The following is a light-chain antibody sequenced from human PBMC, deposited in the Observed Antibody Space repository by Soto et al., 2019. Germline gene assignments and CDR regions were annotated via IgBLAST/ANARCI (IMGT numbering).Light chain of an antibody. J-gene: IGLJ2*01. V-gene: IGLV2-14*01. CDR1: SSDVGGYNY. Sequence: QSVLTQPASVSGSPGQSITISCTGTSSDVGGYNYVSWYQQHPGKAPKLMISDVSNRPSGVSSRFSGSKSGNTASLTISGLQAEDEAYYYCSSHTRSSTDVVFGGGTKVTVL. CDR3: SSHTRSSTDVV. CDR2: DVS.